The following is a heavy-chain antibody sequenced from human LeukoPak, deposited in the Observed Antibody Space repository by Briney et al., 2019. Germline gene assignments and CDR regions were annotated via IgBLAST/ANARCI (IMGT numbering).Heavy chain of an antibody. D-gene: IGHD6-19*01. CDR3: ARSVARGYYMDV. V-gene: IGHV3-7*01. J-gene: IGHJ6*03. CDR1: GFTFSRYW. Sequence: GSLRLSCAASGFTFSRYWMNWVRQAPGKGLEWVANVKQDGSEKYYVDSVKGRFTISRDNAKNSLYLQMNSLRAEDTAVYYCARSVARGYYMDVWGKGTTVTISS. CDR2: VKQDGSEK.